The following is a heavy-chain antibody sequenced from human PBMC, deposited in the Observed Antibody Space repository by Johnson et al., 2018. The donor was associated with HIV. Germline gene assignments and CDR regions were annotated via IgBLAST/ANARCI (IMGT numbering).Heavy chain of an antibody. CDR3: ARAHVYCSGDSCYHLEHPVI. V-gene: IGHV3-7*01. CDR2: IKEDGTEK. J-gene: IGHJ3*02. CDR1: GFTFSNYW. D-gene: IGHD2-15*01. Sequence: EVQLLESGGGLVQPGGSLRLSCAASGFTFSNYWMSWVRQAPGKGLEWVANIKEDGTEKHYVDSVKGRFTISRDNAKNLLYLQMNTLTVEDTAVYHCARAHVYCSGDSCYHLEHPVIWGQGTVVTVSS.